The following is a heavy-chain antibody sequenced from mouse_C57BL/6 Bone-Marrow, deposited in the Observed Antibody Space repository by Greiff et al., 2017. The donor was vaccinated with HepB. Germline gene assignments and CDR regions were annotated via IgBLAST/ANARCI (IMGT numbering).Heavy chain of an antibody. J-gene: IGHJ2*01. D-gene: IGHD4-1*01. Sequence: EVKLVESGGGLVQPGGSLKLSCAASGFTFSDYYMYWVRQTPEKRLEWVAYISNGGGSTYYPDTVKGRFTISRDNAKNTLYLQMSRLKSEDTAMYYCARPLANWYYFDYWGQGTTRTVSS. CDR3: ARPLANWYYFDY. CDR1: GFTFSDYY. CDR2: ISNGGGST. V-gene: IGHV5-12*01.